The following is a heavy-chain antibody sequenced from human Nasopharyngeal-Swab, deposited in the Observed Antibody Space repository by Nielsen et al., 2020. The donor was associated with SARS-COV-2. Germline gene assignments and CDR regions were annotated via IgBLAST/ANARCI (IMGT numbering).Heavy chain of an antibody. Sequence: GESLKISCAASGFTFSSYWMHWVRLAPGKGLVWVARIDGDGSITNYADSVEGRFGISRDNAKNTVYLQMNSLRDEDTAVYYCASLSSSSWFFDHWGQGTLVTVSS. CDR2: IDGDGSIT. D-gene: IGHD6-13*01. V-gene: IGHV3-74*01. J-gene: IGHJ4*02. CDR1: GFTFSSYW. CDR3: ASLSSSSWFFDH.